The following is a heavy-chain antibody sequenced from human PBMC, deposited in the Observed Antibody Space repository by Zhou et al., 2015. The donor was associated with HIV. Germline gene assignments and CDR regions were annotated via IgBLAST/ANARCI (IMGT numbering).Heavy chain of an antibody. Sequence: SSVKVSCKASGGTFSSYAISWVRQAPGQGLEWMGGIIPIFGTANYAQKFQGRVTITADESTSTAYMELSSLRSEDTAVYYCARGGRAGTTGYFDYWGQGTLVTVSS. CDR2: IIPIFGTA. CDR1: GGTFSSYA. D-gene: IGHD1-1*01. J-gene: IGHJ4*02. CDR3: ARGGRAGTTGYFDY. V-gene: IGHV1-69*01.